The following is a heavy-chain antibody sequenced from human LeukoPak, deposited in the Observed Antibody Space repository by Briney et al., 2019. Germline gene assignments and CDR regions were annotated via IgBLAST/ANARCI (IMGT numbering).Heavy chain of an antibody. CDR1: GDSVSSNSAA. CDR3: ARDPGGAVAGTDYYYYYMDV. D-gene: IGHD6-19*01. Sequence: SQTLSLTCAISGDSVSSNSAAWNWIRQSPSRGLEWLGRTYYRSKWYNDYAVSVKSRITINPDTSKNQFSLQLNSVTPEDTAVYNCARDPGGAVAGTDYYYYYMDVWGKGTTVTISS. J-gene: IGHJ6*03. CDR2: TYYRSKWYN. V-gene: IGHV6-1*01.